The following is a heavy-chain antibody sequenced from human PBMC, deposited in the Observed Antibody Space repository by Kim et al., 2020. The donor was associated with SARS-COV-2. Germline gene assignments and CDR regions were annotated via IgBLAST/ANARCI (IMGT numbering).Heavy chain of an antibody. D-gene: IGHD1-26*01. J-gene: IGHJ5*02. Sequence: YDNPSLKSRVTISVDTSKNQFSLKLTSVTAADTAVYYCARGGGSFNWFDPWGQGTLVTVSS. V-gene: IGHV4-39*01. CDR3: ARGGGSFNWFDP.